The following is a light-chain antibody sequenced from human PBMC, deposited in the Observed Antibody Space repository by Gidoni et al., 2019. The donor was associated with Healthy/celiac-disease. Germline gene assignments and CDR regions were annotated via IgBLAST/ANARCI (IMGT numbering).Light chain of an antibody. CDR3: QAWDSSTPGV. V-gene: IGLV3-1*01. Sequence: SYELTQPPSVSVSPGQTASITCSGDKLGDKYACWYQQKPGQSPVLVIYQDSKRPSGIPERFSGSNSGNTATLTISGTQAMDEADYYGQAWDSSTPGVFGTGTKVTVL. CDR1: KLGDKY. CDR2: QDS. J-gene: IGLJ1*01.